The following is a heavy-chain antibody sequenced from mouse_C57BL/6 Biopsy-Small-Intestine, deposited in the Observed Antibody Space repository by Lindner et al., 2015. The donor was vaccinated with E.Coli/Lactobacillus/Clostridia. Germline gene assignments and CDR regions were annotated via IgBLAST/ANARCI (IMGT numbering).Heavy chain of an antibody. CDR1: GYTFTDYY. CDR2: INPYNGGT. Sequence: VQLQESGPELVKPGASVKMSCKASGYTFTDYYMNWVKQSHGKSLEWIGVINPYNGGTSYNQKFKGKATLTADKSSSTAYMQLSSLTSEDSAVYFCARSKGDLDYWGQGTTLTVSS. V-gene: IGHV1-19*01. J-gene: IGHJ2*01. CDR3: ARSKGDLDY.